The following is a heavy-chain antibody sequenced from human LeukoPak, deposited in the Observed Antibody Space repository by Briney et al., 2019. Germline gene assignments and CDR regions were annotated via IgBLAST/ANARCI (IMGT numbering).Heavy chain of an antibody. D-gene: IGHD1-14*01. CDR2: ISAYNGNT. J-gene: IGHJ4*02. CDR1: GYTFTSYG. CDR3: ARDMTGGIWARATSFDH. V-gene: IGHV1-18*01. Sequence: VASVKVSCKASGYTFTSYGISWVRQAPGQGLEWMGWISAYNGNTNYAQKLQGRVTMTTDTSTSTAYMELRSLRSDDTAVYYCARDMTGGIWARATSFDHWGQGTLVTVSS.